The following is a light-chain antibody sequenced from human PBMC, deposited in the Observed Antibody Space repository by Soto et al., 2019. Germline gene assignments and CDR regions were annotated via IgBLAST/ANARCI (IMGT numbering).Light chain of an antibody. Sequence: IQVTQSPSSLSSSVGDIFTISCRASQSISSWLAWYQQKPGKAPKLLIYDASSLESGVPSRFSGSGSGTEFTLTISSLQPDDFATYYCQQYNSLWTFGQGTKVDIK. V-gene: IGKV1-5*01. CDR3: QQYNSLWT. J-gene: IGKJ1*01. CDR2: DAS. CDR1: QSISSW.